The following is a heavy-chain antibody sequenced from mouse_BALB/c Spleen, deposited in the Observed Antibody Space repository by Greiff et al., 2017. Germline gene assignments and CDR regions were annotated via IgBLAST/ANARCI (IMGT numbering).Heavy chain of an antibody. V-gene: IGHV5-17*02. Sequence: EVKVVESGGGLVQPGGSRKLSCAASGFTFSSFGMHWVRQAPEKGLEWVAYISSGSSTIYYADTVKGRFTISRDNPKNTLFLQMTSLRSEDTAMYYCARVTTASYYYAMDYWGQGTSVTVAS. CDR3: ARVTTASYYYAMDY. CDR2: ISSGSSTI. J-gene: IGHJ4*01. CDR1: GFTFSSFG. D-gene: IGHD1-2*01.